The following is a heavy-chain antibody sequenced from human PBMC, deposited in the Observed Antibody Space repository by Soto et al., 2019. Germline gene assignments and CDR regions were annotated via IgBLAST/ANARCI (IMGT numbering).Heavy chain of an antibody. Sequence: EVQLVESGGGLVQPGGSLRLSCAASGFTFSSHWMHWVRQAPGKGLVWVSRIQTDGTGVNYADSVRGRFTISRDNAKNTLYLQMNSLRAEDTAVYYCARALIYGSGTYDYWGQGTLVTVSS. D-gene: IGHD3-10*01. J-gene: IGHJ4*02. CDR1: GFTFSSHW. CDR3: ARALIYGSGTYDY. CDR2: IQTDGTGV. V-gene: IGHV3-74*01.